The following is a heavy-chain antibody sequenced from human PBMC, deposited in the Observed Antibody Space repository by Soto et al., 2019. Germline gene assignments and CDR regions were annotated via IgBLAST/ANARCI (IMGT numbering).Heavy chain of an antibody. J-gene: IGHJ4*02. CDR1: GYTFTSYY. V-gene: IGHV1-46*01. D-gene: IGHD3-10*01. CDR2: INPSGGST. Sequence: ASVKVSCKASGYTFTSYYMHWVRQAPGQGLEWMGIINPSGGSTSYAQKFQGRVTMTRDTSTSTVYMELSSLRSEDTAVYYCARDRSYYYGSGSYYNDFDYWGQGTLVTVS. CDR3: ARDRSYYYGSGSYYNDFDY.